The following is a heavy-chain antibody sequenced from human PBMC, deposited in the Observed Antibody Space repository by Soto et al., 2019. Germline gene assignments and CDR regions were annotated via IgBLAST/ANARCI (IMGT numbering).Heavy chain of an antibody. D-gene: IGHD5-18*01. CDR3: ARGDVDTAMADYFDY. J-gene: IGHJ4*02. V-gene: IGHV4-59*01. CDR1: GGPISGYY. Sequence: SETLSLTCNVSGGPISGYYWNWIRQPPGKGLEWIGYIYYSGSTNYNPSLKSRVTISVDTSKNQFSLKLSSVTAADTAVYYCARGDVDTAMADYFDYWGQGTLVTVSS. CDR2: IYYSGST.